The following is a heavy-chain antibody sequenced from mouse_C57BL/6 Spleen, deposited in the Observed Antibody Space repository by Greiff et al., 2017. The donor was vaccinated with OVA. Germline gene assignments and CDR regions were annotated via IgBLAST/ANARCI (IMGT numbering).Heavy chain of an antibody. V-gene: IGHV1-61*01. Sequence: VQLQQPGAELVRPGSSVKLSCKASGYTFTSYWMDWVKQRPGQGLEWIGNIYPSDSETHYNLKFKDKATLTVDKSSSTAYMQLSSLTSEDSAVYYCAREYYGSGAYWGQGTLVTVSA. CDR2: IYPSDSET. D-gene: IGHD1-1*01. CDR1: GYTFTSYW. CDR3: AREYYGSGAY. J-gene: IGHJ3*01.